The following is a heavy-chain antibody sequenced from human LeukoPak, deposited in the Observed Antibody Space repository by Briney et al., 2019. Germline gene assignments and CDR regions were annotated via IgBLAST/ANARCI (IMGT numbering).Heavy chain of an antibody. CDR1: GGSISSYY. CDR2: IYYSGST. V-gene: IGHV4-59*01. D-gene: IGHD5-12*01. Sequence: SETLSLTCTVSGGSISSYYWSWIRQPPGKGLEWIGYIYYSGSTNYNPSLKSRVTISVDTSKNQFSLKLTSVTAADTAVYYCARSLATYYFDYWGQGTLVTVSS. J-gene: IGHJ4*02. CDR3: ARSLATYYFDY.